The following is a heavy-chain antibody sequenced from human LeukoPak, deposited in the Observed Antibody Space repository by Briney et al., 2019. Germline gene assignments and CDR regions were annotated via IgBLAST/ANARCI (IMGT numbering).Heavy chain of an antibody. CDR1: GFVFNNYA. Sequence: GGSLRLSCAGSGFVFNNYAMHWVRQPPGKGLEWVSGISWNSGSIDYADSVKGRFTIPRDNAKNSLYLQMNSLRVEDTAFYYCAKDNRRHYTSGPNPDSLHWGQGALVTVSS. CDR3: AKDNRRHYTSGPNPDSLH. D-gene: IGHD6-19*01. J-gene: IGHJ4*02. CDR2: ISWNSGSI. V-gene: IGHV3-9*01.